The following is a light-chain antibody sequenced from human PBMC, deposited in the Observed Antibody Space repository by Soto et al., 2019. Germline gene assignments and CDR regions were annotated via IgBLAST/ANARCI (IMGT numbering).Light chain of an antibody. CDR3: LQHNSYPRT. CDR1: QGIRTD. CDR2: SAS. Sequence: DIQMTQSPSSLSASVGDRVTNTCRASQGIRTDLVWYQQKPGKAPKRLIYSASSLQSGVPSRFSGSGSGTEFTLTISSLQPEDFATYYCLQHNSYPRTFGQGTKVEIK. J-gene: IGKJ1*01. V-gene: IGKV1-17*01.